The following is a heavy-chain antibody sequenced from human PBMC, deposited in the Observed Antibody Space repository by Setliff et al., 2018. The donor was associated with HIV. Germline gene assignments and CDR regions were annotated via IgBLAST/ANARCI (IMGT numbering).Heavy chain of an antibody. CDR1: GGTFSLHY. Sequence: SETLSLTCAVSGGTFSLHYYTWIRQSPLRGLEWIGSTHHSGSTYYNPSLNSRVTISVDTSKNHFSLKLRSVTAADTAVYYCARGAFIGYGWSYFGMDVWGQGTTVTVSS. CDR2: THHSGST. J-gene: IGHJ6*02. V-gene: IGHV4-34*01. CDR3: ARGAFIGYGWSYFGMDV. D-gene: IGHD3-22*01.